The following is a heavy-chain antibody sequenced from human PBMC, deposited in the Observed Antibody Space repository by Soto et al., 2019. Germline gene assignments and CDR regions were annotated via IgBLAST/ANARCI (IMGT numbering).Heavy chain of an antibody. CDR2: INHSGST. CDR3: ARGYYDFWSGYSPAHDAFDI. J-gene: IGHJ3*02. V-gene: IGHV4-34*01. D-gene: IGHD3-3*01. CDR1: GGSFSGYY. Sequence: QVQLQQWGAGLLKFSETLSLTCAVYGGSFSGYYWSWIRQPPGKGLEWIGEINHSGSTNYNPSLKNRVTISVDTSKNQFSLNLSSVTAADTAVYYCARGYYDFWSGYSPAHDAFDIWGQGTMVTVSS.